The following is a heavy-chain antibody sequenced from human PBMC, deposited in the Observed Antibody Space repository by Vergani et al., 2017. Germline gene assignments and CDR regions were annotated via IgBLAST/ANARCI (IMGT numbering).Heavy chain of an antibody. J-gene: IGHJ4*02. D-gene: IGHD6-19*01. CDR3: ARGSIAVAGRFDY. Sequence: QVQLQQWGAGLLKSSETLSLTCAVYGGSFSGYYWSWIRQPPGKGLEWIGEINHSGSTNYNPSLKSRVTISVDTSKNQFSLKLSSVTAADTAVYYCARGSIAVAGRFDYWGQGTLVTVSS. V-gene: IGHV4-34*01. CDR2: INHSGST. CDR1: GGSFSGYY.